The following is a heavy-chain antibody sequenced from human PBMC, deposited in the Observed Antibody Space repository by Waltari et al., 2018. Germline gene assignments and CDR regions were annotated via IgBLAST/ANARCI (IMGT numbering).Heavy chain of an antibody. J-gene: IGHJ4*02. D-gene: IGHD3-9*01. Sequence: QVQLQESGPGLVKPSETLSLTCAVSGYSISSGYYWGWIRQPPGKGLEWIGSIYHSGSTYYNPSLKSRVTISVDTSKNQFSLKLSSVTAADTAVYYCASHLTGWRSGIDYRGQGTLVTVSS. CDR3: ASHLTGWRSGIDY. CDR2: IYHSGST. CDR1: GYSISSGYY. V-gene: IGHV4-38-2*01.